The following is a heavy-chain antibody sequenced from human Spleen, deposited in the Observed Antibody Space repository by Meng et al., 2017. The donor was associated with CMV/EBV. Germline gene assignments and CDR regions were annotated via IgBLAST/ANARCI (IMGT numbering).Heavy chain of an antibody. Sequence: QITFKESGPTLVQPPQTLSLTCTFSGFSLSTSGVGVGWIRQPPGKALEWLALIYWDDDKRYSPSLKSRLTITKDTSKNQVVLTMTNMDPVDTATYYCAHRRGTFGGVTNWFDPWGQGTLVTVSS. D-gene: IGHD3-16*01. CDR2: IYWDDDK. V-gene: IGHV2-5*02. CDR3: AHRRGTFGGVTNWFDP. J-gene: IGHJ5*02. CDR1: GFSLSTSGVG.